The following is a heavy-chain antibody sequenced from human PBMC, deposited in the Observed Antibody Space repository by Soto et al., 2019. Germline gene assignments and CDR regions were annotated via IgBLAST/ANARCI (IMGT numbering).Heavy chain of an antibody. Sequence: GGSLRLSCAASGFTFSNAWMSWVRQAPGKGLEWVGRIKSKTDGGTTDYAAPVKGRFTISRDDSKNTLYLQMNSLKTEDTAVYYCTTDPQLLWFGEPIEVFDYWGQGTLVTVSS. CDR2: IKSKTDGGTT. J-gene: IGHJ4*02. CDR3: TTDPQLLWFGEPIEVFDY. V-gene: IGHV3-15*01. CDR1: GFTFSNAW. D-gene: IGHD3-10*01.